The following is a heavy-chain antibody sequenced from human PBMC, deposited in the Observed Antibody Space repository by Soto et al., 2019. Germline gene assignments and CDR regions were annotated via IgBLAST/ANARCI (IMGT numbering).Heavy chain of an antibody. CDR1: GFTFSDYY. CDR3: ARRKEGKTRTYYDFWSGYYRDYYYYYGMDV. D-gene: IGHD3-3*01. J-gene: IGHJ6*02. Sequence: GGSLRLSCAASGFTFSDYYMSWIRQAPGKGLEWVSYISSSSSSTNYADSVKGRFTISRDNAKHSLYLQMNSLRAEDTAVYYCARRKEGKTRTYYDFWSGYYRDYYYYYGMDVWGQGTTVTVSS. V-gene: IGHV3-11*06. CDR2: ISSSSSST.